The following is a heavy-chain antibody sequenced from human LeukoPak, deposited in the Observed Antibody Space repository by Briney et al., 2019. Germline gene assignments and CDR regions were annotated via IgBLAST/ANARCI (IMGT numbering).Heavy chain of an antibody. CDR1: GFTFSSYA. D-gene: IGHD3-3*01. CDR3: ARDSLFGGLEHYYYYMDV. CDR2: ISYDGSNK. Sequence: PGGSLRLSCAASGFTFSSYAMHWVRQAPGKGLEWVAVISYDGSNKYYADSVKGRFTISRDNSKNTLYLQMNSLRAEDTAVYYCARDSLFGGLEHYYYYMDVWGKGTTVTVSS. J-gene: IGHJ6*03. V-gene: IGHV3-30-3*01.